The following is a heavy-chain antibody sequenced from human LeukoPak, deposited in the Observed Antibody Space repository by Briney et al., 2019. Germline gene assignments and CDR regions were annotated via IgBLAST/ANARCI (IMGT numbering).Heavy chain of an antibody. J-gene: IGHJ5*02. D-gene: IGHD5-18*01. V-gene: IGHV3-48*01. CDR3: AAERRAMAKYNWFDP. CDR1: GFTFSNKS. CDR2: ISPSSSTI. Sequence: GGSLRLSCAASGFTFSNKSMNWVRQAPGKGLEWVSYISPSSSTIYYADSVKGRFTISRDNAKNSLSLQMNSLRAEDTAVYYCAAERRAMAKYNWFDPWGQGTLVTVSS.